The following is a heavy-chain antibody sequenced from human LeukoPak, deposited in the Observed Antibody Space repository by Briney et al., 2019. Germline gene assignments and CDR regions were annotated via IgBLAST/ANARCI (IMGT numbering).Heavy chain of an antibody. Sequence: GGSLRLSCAASGFTFSWYSMNWVRQAPGKGLEWVSSIGSSSSYIYYAESVKGRFTISRDNAKNSLHLQMNSLRAEDTAVYYCAASTKHTATVDYWGQGTLVTVSS. CDR3: AASTKHTATVDY. D-gene: IGHD5-18*01. V-gene: IGHV3-21*01. CDR2: IGSSSSYI. J-gene: IGHJ4*02. CDR1: GFTFSWYS.